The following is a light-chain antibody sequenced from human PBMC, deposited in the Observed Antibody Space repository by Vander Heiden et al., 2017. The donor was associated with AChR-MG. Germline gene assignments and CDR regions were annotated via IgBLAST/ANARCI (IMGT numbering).Light chain of an antibody. CDR3: SSYTSSSTLV. CDR1: SSDVGGYNY. V-gene: IGLV2-14*01. Sequence: QSALTQPASVSGSPGQSITISCTGTSSDVGGYNYVSWYQQHPGKAPKLMIYEGSKRPSGVSNRFSGSKSGNTASLTIPWLQAGDEADYYGSSYTSSSTLVFGGGNKLTVL. J-gene: IGLJ3*02. CDR2: EGS.